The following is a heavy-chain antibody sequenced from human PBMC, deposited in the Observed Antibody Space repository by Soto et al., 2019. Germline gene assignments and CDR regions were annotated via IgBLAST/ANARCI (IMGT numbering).Heavy chain of an antibody. D-gene: IGHD3-22*01. V-gene: IGHV1-2*02. CDR1: GYTFTGYY. Sequence: ASVKVSCKASGYTFTGYYMHWVRQAPGQGLEWMGWINPNSGGTNYAQKFQGRVTMTRDTSISTAYMGLSRLRSDDTAVYYCATHSYYYDSSGYYYDYWGQGTLVTV. CDR3: ATHSYYYDSSGYYYDY. CDR2: INPNSGGT. J-gene: IGHJ4*02.